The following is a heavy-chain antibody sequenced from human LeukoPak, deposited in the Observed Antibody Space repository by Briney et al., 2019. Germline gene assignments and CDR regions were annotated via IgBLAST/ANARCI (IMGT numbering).Heavy chain of an antibody. V-gene: IGHV3-30*02. J-gene: IGHJ5*02. CDR3: ANDNGDNWFDP. CDR1: GFVFSNYG. CDR2: IRHDESYR. D-gene: IGHD3-10*01. Sequence: GGSLRLSCVASGFVFSNYGMHWVRQAPGKGLEWVTFIRHDESYRYYADSVKGRFTVSRDNSKNTLYLQMNSLRAEDTAVYYCANDNGDNWFDPWGQGTLVSVSS.